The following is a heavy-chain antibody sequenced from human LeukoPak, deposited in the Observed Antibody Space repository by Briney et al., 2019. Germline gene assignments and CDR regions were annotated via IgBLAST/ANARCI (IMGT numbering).Heavy chain of an antibody. J-gene: IGHJ5*02. D-gene: IGHD6-19*01. V-gene: IGHV1-46*01. CDR3: ARGGDGQWLVHWFDP. Sequence: VASVRVSCKASGYTLTSYYMHWVRQAPGQGLEWMGIINPSGGSTSYAQKFQGRVTMTRDTSTSTVYMELSSLRSEDTAVYYCARGGDGQWLVHWFDPWGQGTLVTVSS. CDR1: GYTLTSYY. CDR2: INPSGGST.